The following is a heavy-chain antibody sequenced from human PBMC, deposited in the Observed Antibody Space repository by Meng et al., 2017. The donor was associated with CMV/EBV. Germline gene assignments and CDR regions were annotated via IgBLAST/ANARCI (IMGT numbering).Heavy chain of an antibody. J-gene: IGHJ4*02. CDR2: INSDGSST. CDR3: ARERANYYDSSGYYGY. CDR1: FTFSNSW. Sequence: FTFSNSWMHWVRQAPGKGLVWVSRINSDGSSTSYADSVEGRFTISRDNAKNTLYLHMNSLRAEDTAVYYCARERANYYDSSGYYGYWGQGTLVTVSS. D-gene: IGHD3-22*01. V-gene: IGHV3-74*01.